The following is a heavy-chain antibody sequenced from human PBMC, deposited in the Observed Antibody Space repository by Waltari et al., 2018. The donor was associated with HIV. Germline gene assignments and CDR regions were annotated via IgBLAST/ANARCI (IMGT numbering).Heavy chain of an antibody. D-gene: IGHD5-12*01. V-gene: IGHV3-21*01. J-gene: IGHJ4*02. CDR2: ISITISST. Sequence: EVHLVESGGGLVKPGGSLRLSCAASGFTFSSYSMNWVRQGPGKGLGWFSSISITISSTSYADSVKGRFTISRDNAKNSLYLQMNSLRAEDTAVYYCVRVEFGGYAYGYWGQGTLVTVSS. CDR1: GFTFSSYS. CDR3: VRVEFGGYAYGY.